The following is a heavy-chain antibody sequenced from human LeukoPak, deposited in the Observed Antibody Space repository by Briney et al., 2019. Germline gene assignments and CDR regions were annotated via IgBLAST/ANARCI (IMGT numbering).Heavy chain of an antibody. Sequence: SETLSLTCTVSGGSISSYYWSWIRQPPGKGLEWIGYIYYSGSTNYNPSLKSRVTISVDTSKNQFSLKLSSVAAADTAVYYCVRLYFDWPDWYFDLWGRGTLVTVSS. CDR2: IYYSGST. V-gene: IGHV4-59*01. CDR1: GGSISSYY. CDR3: VRLYFDWPDWYFDL. J-gene: IGHJ2*01. D-gene: IGHD3-9*01.